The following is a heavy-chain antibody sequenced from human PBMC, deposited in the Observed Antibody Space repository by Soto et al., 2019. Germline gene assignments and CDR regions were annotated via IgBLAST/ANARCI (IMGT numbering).Heavy chain of an antibody. D-gene: IGHD3-16*01. CDR2: IYYSGST. CDR1: GVSISSGGYY. V-gene: IGHV4-31*03. J-gene: IGHJ5*02. Sequence: PSETLSLTCTVSGVSISSGGYYWIWIRQHPGKGLEWIGYIYYSGSTYYNPSLKSRVTISVDTSKNQFSLKLSSVTAADTAVYYCARGFGIGGSYWFDPWGQGTLVTVSS. CDR3: ARGFGIGGSYWFDP.